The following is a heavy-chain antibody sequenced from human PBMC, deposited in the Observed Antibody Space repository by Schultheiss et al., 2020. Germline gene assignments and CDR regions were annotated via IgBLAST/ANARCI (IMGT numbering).Heavy chain of an antibody. CDR2: IYYSGST. CDR1: GGSISSGGYY. D-gene: IGHD3-10*01. Sequence: SETLSLTCTVSGGSISSGGYYWSWIRQPAGKGLEWIGRIYYSGSTNYNPSLKSRVTISVDKSKNQFSLKLSSVTAADTAVYYCAREAGGFNYWGQGTLVNVYS. V-gene: IGHV4-61*10. J-gene: IGHJ4*02. CDR3: AREAGGFNY.